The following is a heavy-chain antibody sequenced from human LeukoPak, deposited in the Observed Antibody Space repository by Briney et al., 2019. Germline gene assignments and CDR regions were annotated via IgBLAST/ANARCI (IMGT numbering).Heavy chain of an antibody. Sequence: ASVKVSCKASGGTFSSYAISWVRQAPGQGLEWMGGIIPIFGTANYAQKFQGRVTITTDESTSTAYMELSSLRSEDTAVYYCASSYDSSGYQPQSFDYWGQGTLVTVSS. CDR3: ASSYDSSGYQPQSFDY. V-gene: IGHV1-69*05. CDR2: IIPIFGTA. J-gene: IGHJ4*02. D-gene: IGHD3-22*01. CDR1: GGTFSSYA.